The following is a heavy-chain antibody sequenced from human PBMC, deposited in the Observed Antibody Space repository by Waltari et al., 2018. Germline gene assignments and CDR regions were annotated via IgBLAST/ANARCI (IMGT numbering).Heavy chain of an antibody. J-gene: IGHJ6*02. Sequence: EVQLVESGGGLVKSGDSLRLSCEASGFRVSSYWMNWVRQTPGKGLEWVANIKEDGGEKYYVDSVKGRFTISRDNAKNSLYLQMNSLRVEDTAVYFCASVQRRWSMDVWGQGTTVTVSS. CDR2: IKEDGGEK. CDR1: GFRVSSYW. CDR3: ASVQRRWSMDV. V-gene: IGHV3-7*01. D-gene: IGHD6-25*01.